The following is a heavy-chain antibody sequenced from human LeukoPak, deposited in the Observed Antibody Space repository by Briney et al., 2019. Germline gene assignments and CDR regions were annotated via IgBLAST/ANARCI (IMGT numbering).Heavy chain of an antibody. V-gene: IGHV3-23*01. CDR3: AKDAAGPEY. Sequence: GGSLRLSCVASGLTFSDYSMTWVRQAPGKGLFWVSGISAGGGSTYYADSVKGRFTISRDNSRNTLYLQMNSLRAEDTAVYYCAKDAAGPEYWGQGTLVTVSS. CDR1: GLTFSDYS. D-gene: IGHD6-13*01. J-gene: IGHJ4*02. CDR2: ISAGGGST.